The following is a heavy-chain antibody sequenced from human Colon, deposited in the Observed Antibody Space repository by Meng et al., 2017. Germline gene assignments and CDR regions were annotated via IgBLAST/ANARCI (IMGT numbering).Heavy chain of an antibody. J-gene: IGHJ4*02. CDR3: ARDRVPGKY. CDR1: GGSVSSGTYY. Sequence: HVRLQEAGPGLVRPSETLSLTCTVAGGSVSSGTYYWSWIRQPPGKGLEWIGCIYYSGTTNYNPSLKSRVTISVDTSKNQFSLKLSSVTPADTAVYFCARDRVPGKYWGQGTLVTVSS. CDR2: IYYSGTT. D-gene: IGHD1-14*01. V-gene: IGHV4-61*01.